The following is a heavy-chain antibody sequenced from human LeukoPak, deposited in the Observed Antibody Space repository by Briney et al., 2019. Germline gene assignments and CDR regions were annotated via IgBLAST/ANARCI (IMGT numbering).Heavy chain of an antibody. Sequence: ASVKVSCKASGYTFTSYAIHWVRQAPGQRLEWMGWISAGNGNTKYSQNFQGRVTFISNTSATTAFMELSSLRSDDTAVYYCAREGIGYPEHFDYWGQGTLVTVSS. J-gene: IGHJ4*02. V-gene: IGHV1-3*01. D-gene: IGHD6-25*01. CDR3: AREGIGYPEHFDY. CDR2: ISAGNGNT. CDR1: GYTFTSYA.